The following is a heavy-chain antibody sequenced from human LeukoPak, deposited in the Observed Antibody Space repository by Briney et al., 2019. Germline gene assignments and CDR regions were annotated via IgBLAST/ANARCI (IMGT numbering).Heavy chain of an antibody. CDR1: GGSISSYY. CDR3: ARQLYSGFNYFDY. D-gene: IGHD6-6*01. CDR2: IYNSGSS. Sequence: SETQSLTCTVSGGSISSYYWSWIRQPPGKGLEWIGYIYNSGSSNYNPSLKSRATISVDTSNNQFSLRLSSVTAADTAVYYCARQLYSGFNYFDYWGQGTLVTVSS. J-gene: IGHJ4*02. V-gene: IGHV4-59*08.